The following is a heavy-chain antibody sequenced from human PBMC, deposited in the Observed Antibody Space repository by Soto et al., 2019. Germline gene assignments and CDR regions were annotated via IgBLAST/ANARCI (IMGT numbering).Heavy chain of an antibody. CDR1: GFSFRTYG. Sequence: GGSLRLSCAVSGFSFRTYGFHWVRQPPGKGLEWVAVISPKGHSDSVEGRFTISRDNSKDTLYLQMNNLRAEDTAVYYCARDDAFGNENAFDLWGQGTMVTVSS. CDR2: ISPK. J-gene: IGHJ3*01. V-gene: IGHV3-33*01. D-gene: IGHD1-1*01. CDR3: ARDDAFGNENAFDL.